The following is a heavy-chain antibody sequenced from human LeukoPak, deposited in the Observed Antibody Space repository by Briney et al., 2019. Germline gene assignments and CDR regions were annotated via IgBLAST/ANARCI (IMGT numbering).Heavy chain of an antibody. J-gene: IGHJ4*02. CDR3: ARDRVVRGVYDQ. V-gene: IGHV4-59*01. D-gene: IGHD3-10*01. CDR1: GGSISSYY. Sequence: PSETLSRNCTVSGGSISSYYWSWIRQPPGQGVEWIGYIYYSRSTNYNPSLKSRVTISVDTSKSQFSLKLTSVSAADTAVYYCARDRVVRGVYDQWGQGTLVTVSS. CDR2: IYYSRST.